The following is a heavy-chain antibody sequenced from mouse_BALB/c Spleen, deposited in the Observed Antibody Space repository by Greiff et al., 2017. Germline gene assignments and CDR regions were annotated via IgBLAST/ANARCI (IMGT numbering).Heavy chain of an antibody. J-gene: IGHJ2*01. CDR2: IDTSDSYT. D-gene: IGHD1-2*01. V-gene: IGHV1-69*01. CDR3: ARWGTTASYDFDY. Sequence: VQLQQPGAELVMPGASVKMSCKASGYTFTDYWMHWVKQRPGQGLEWIGAIDTSDSYTSYNQKFKGKATLTVDESSSTAYMQLSSLTSEDSAVYYCARWGTTASYDFDYWGQGTTLTVSS. CDR1: GYTFTDYW.